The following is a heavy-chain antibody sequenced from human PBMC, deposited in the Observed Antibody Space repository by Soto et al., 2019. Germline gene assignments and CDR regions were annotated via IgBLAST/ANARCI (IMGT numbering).Heavy chain of an antibody. Sequence: GGSLRLSCAASGFTFSSYAMHWVRQAPGKGLEWVAVISYDGSNKYYADSVKGRFTISRDNSKNTLYLQMNSLRAEDTAVYYCARGDSSGYYYVSHFDYGGQGTLVTVSS. V-gene: IGHV3-30-3*01. D-gene: IGHD3-22*01. CDR3: ARGDSSGYYYVSHFDY. J-gene: IGHJ4*02. CDR1: GFTFSSYA. CDR2: ISYDGSNK.